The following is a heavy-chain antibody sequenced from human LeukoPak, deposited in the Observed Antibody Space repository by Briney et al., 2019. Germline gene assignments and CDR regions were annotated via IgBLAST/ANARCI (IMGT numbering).Heavy chain of an antibody. D-gene: IGHD1-26*01. CDR1: GFTFSSYA. Sequence: PGGSLRLSCAPSGFTFSSYARSSLRQAPGKGLAWVSPISGSGGRIYYADAVNGRFTISRNNTNTTLYLQMNSLIAEDTTVYYCAKPFESGSYRGDYDYYYDMDVWGQGTTVTVSS. CDR2: ISGSGGRI. J-gene: IGHJ6*02. CDR3: AKPFESGSYRGDYDYYYDMDV. V-gene: IGHV3-23*01.